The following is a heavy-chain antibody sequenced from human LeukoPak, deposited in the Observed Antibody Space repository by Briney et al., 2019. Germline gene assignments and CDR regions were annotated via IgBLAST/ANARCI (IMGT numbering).Heavy chain of an antibody. D-gene: IGHD4-17*01. Sequence: GESLKISCQGSGYSFTTYWIGWVRQMPGKGLEWMGIIYPRDSDTRYSPSFEGQVTISVDKSISTAFLQWSSLKASDSAMYYCARPRYGDDSGVEHWGQGSLVTVSS. CDR2: IYPRDSDT. CDR3: ARPRYGDDSGVEH. CDR1: GYSFTTYW. V-gene: IGHV5-51*01. J-gene: IGHJ1*01.